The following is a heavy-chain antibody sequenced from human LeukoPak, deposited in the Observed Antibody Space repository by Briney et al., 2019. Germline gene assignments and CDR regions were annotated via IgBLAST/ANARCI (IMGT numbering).Heavy chain of an antibody. J-gene: IGHJ4*02. CDR2: INHSGST. D-gene: IGHD6-19*01. CDR3: ARGLIPRGGFFDY. CDR1: GGSFSGYY. V-gene: IGHV4-34*01. Sequence: PSETLSLTCAVDGGSFSGYYWSWIRQPPGKGLEWIGEINHSGSTNYNPSLKSRVTISVDRSKNQFSLKLSSVSAADTAVYYCARGLIPRGGFFDYWGQGTLVTVSS.